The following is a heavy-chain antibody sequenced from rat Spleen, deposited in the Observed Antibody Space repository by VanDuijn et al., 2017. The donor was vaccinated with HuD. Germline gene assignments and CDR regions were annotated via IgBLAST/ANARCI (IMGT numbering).Heavy chain of an antibody. J-gene: IGHJ2*01. CDR2: ISNGETT. Sequence: QVQLKESGPGLVQPSQTLSLTCTVSGFSLTGNTVHWVRQPPGKGLEWIATISNGETTYYNSTLKSRLRISRDTSKSQVFLEMTSLQIEDTAMYFWARSDGYNYFDYWGQGVMVTVSS. CDR3: ARSDGYNYFDY. V-gene: IGHV2-6*01. D-gene: IGHD1-12*03. CDR1: GFSLTGNT.